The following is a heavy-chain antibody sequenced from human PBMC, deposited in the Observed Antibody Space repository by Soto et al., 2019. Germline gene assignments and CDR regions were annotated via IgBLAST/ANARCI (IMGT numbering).Heavy chain of an antibody. D-gene: IGHD3-9*01. CDR2: IKSKTDGGTT. Sequence: EVQLVESGGGLVKPGGSLRLSCAASGFTFSNAWMSWVRQAPGKGLEWVGRIKSKTDGGTTDYAAPVKGRFTISRDDSKNTLYLQMNSLKTEDTAVYYCTTDGGYYDILTGYKPLLHGIPDYWGQGTLVTVSS. CDR1: GFTFSNAW. J-gene: IGHJ4*02. V-gene: IGHV3-15*01. CDR3: TTDGGYYDILTGYKPLLHGIPDY.